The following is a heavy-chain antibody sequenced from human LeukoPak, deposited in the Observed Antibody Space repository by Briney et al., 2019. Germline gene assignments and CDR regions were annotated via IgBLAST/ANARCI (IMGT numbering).Heavy chain of an antibody. Sequence: GESLRLSCAASGFTFDDYAMHWVRQAPGKGLEWVSLIIGMVGLTHYADSVKGRFTTSRDNSKNSLHLQMNSLRTEDTALYYCAKDIYSGIAVRVPDYWGQGTLVTVST. CDR2: IIGMVGLT. CDR3: AKDIYSGIAVRVPDY. V-gene: IGHV3-43*02. CDR1: GFTFDDYA. J-gene: IGHJ4*02. D-gene: IGHD6-19*01.